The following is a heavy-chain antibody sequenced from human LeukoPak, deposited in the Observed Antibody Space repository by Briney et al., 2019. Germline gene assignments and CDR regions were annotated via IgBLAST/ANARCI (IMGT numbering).Heavy chain of an antibody. CDR2: IYCSGST. V-gene: IGHV4-39*07. D-gene: IGHD3-3*01. CDR1: GGSISTSSYY. J-gene: IGHJ4*02. CDR3: AREGYDFWSGRPTPLDY. Sequence: PSETLSLTCTVSGGSISTSSYYWGWIRQPPGKGLEWIGSIYCSGSTYYNPSLKSRVTISVDTSKNQFSLKLSSVTAADTAVYYCAREGYDFWSGRPTPLDYWGQGTLVTVSS.